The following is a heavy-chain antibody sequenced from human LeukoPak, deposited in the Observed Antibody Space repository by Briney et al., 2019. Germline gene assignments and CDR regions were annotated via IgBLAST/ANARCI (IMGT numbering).Heavy chain of an antibody. J-gene: IGHJ4*02. CDR3: ARGAGYNYPYYFDY. Sequence: GGSLRLSCAASGFTVSSNYMNWVRQAPGKGLEWVSVIYGGGNIYYADSVKGRFTISRDNSWNTLYLQMNSLRAEDTAVYYCARGAGYNYPYYFDYWGQGTLVTVSS. CDR2: IYGGGNI. CDR1: GFTVSSNY. V-gene: IGHV3-53*01. D-gene: IGHD5-24*01.